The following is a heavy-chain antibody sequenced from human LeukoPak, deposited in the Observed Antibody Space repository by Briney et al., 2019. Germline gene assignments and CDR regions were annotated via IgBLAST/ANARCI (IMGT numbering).Heavy chain of an antibody. CDR1: GYTFTGYY. V-gene: IGHV1-2*06. J-gene: IGHJ4*02. Sequence: ASVKVSCKASGYTFTGYYIHWIRQAPGQGLEWMGRINCKDGGTNYTQKFQGRVAMTRDTSINTAYLELSSLISDGTAVYYCARGAVRDSWGQGTLIVVSS. CDR2: INCKDGGT. CDR3: ARGAVRDS. D-gene: IGHD6-6*01.